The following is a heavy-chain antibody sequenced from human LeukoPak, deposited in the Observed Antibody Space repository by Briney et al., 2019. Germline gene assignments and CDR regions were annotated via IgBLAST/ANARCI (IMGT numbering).Heavy chain of an antibody. D-gene: IGHD4/OR15-4a*01. CDR1: GFTVSSNS. CDR3: ARRAGAYSHPYDY. CDR2: IYSDNT. J-gene: IGHJ4*02. Sequence: GGSLRLSCTVSGFTVSSNSMSWVRQAPGKGLEWVSFIYSDNTHYSDSVKGRFTISRDNSKNTLYLQMNSLRAEDMAVYYCARRAGAYSHPYDYWGQGTLVTVSS. V-gene: IGHV3-53*01.